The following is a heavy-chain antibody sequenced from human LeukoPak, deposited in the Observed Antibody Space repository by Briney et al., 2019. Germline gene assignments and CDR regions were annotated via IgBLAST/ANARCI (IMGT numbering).Heavy chain of an antibody. CDR2: INPSGGST. Sequence: ASVKVSCKASGYTFTSHYMHWVRQAPGQGLEWMGIINPSGGSTSYAQKFQGRVTMTRDTSTSTVYMGLSSLRSEDTAVYYCAREDRGSGWYDYWGQGTLVTVSS. V-gene: IGHV1-46*03. D-gene: IGHD6-19*01. J-gene: IGHJ4*02. CDR3: AREDRGSGWYDY. CDR1: GYTFTSHY.